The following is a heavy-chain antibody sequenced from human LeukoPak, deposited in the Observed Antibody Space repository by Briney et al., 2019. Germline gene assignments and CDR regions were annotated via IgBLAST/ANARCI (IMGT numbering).Heavy chain of an antibody. CDR1: GYSFTSYW. J-gene: IGHJ4*02. CDR2: IYPGDSDT. V-gene: IGHV5-51*01. D-gene: IGHD3-9*01. Sequence: GESLKISCKGSGYSFTSYWIGWVRQMPGKGLEWMGIIYPGDSDTRYSPSFQGQVTISADKSISTAYLQWSSLKASDTAVYYCAKTKGLYYDILTGFDYWGQGTLVTVSS. CDR3: AKTKGLYYDILTGFDY.